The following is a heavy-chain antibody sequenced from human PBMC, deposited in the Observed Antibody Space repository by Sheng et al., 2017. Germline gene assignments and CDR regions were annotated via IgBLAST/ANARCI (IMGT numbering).Heavy chain of an antibody. CDR2: INHSGST. J-gene: IGHJ5*02. V-gene: IGHV4-34*01. CDR3: ARGLNLGRAAGPRTFVRRADFRFDP. D-gene: IGHD6-13*01. Sequence: QVQLQQWGAGLLKPSETLSLTCDVYGGSFSGYYWSWIRQPPGKGLEWIGEINHSGSTNYNPSLKSRVTISVDTSKNQFSLKLSSVTAADTAVYYCARGLNLGRAAGPRTFVRRADFRFDPWGQGTLVTVSS. CDR1: GGSFSGYY.